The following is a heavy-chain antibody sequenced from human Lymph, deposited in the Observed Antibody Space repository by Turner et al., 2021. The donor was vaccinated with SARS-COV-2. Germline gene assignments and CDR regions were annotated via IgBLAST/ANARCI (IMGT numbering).Heavy chain of an antibody. V-gene: IGHV3-23*01. D-gene: IGHD2-15*01. J-gene: IGHJ5*02. CDR3: AKDGYDGIYCGGGSCYSGWFDP. CDR1: RLTFSSYT. Sequence: EAQLLESGGGLVQPGGSLRLYCAASRLTFSSYTMSWVRRAPGKGLEWVSAISGSGASTYYADSVKGRFTISRDNSKNTLYLQMNSLRVEDTAVYYCAKDGYDGIYCGGGSCYSGWFDPWGQGTLVTVSS. CDR2: ISGSGAST.